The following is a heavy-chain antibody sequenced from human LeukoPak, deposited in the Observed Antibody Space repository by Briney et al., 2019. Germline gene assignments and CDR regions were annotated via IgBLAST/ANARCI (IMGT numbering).Heavy chain of an antibody. D-gene: IGHD3-10*01. J-gene: IGHJ4*02. CDR2: ISYDGSNK. CDR3: ARENGGPFDY. V-gene: IGHV3-30*04. CDR1: GFTFSSYA. Sequence: GGSLRLSCAASGFTFSSYAMHWVRQAPGKGLEWVAVISYDGSNKYYADSVKGRFTIPRDNSKNTLYLQMNGLRAEDTAVYYCARENGGPFDYWGQGTLVTVSS.